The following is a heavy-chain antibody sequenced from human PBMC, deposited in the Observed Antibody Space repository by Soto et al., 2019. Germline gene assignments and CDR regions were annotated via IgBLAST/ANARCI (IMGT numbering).Heavy chain of an antibody. D-gene: IGHD3-9*01. V-gene: IGHV5-51*01. J-gene: IGHJ4*02. Sequence: GESLKISCKGSGYNFANYWIGWVRQMPGNGLEWMGIIYPGNSYIRYSASFQGQVTISADTSISAAYLEWSSLRASDTAIYYCARHVYYDVLKKNYWGQGTLVTVSS. CDR3: ARHVYYDVLKKNY. CDR1: GYNFANYW. CDR2: IYPGNSYI.